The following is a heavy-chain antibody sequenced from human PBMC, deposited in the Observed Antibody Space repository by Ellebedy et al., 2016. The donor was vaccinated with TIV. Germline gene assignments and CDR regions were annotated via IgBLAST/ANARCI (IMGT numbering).Heavy chain of an antibody. J-gene: IGHJ4*02. CDR2: ISYSDNVI. CDR3: VRDPNAPFSYGDY. CDR1: GFTFSSSS. Sequence: GESLKISXAASGFTFSSSSMNWVRQAPGKGLEWVSSISYSDNVIYYADSVKGRFTISRDNAKNSLYLQMNSLRAEDTAVYYCVRDPNAPFSYGDYWGQGTLVTVSS. D-gene: IGHD5-18*01. V-gene: IGHV3-21*01.